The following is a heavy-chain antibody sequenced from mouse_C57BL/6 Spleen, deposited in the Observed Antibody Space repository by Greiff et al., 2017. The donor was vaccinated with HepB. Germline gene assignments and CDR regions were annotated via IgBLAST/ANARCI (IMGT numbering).Heavy chain of an antibody. CDR3: TRDRELDY. V-gene: IGHV5-9-1*02. CDR2: ISSGGDYI. J-gene: IGHJ2*01. CDR1: GFTFSSYA. Sequence: EVKLMESGEGLVKPGGSLKLSCAASGFTFSSYAMSWVRQTPEKRLEWVAYISSGGDYIYYADTVKGPFTIYRDNARNTLYLQMSRLKSEDTAMYYCTRDRELDYWGQGTTLTVSS.